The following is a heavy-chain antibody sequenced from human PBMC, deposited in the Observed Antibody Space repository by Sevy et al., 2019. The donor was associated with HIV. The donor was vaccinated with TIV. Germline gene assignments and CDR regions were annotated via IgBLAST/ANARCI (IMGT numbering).Heavy chain of an antibody. CDR2: IYYSGST. D-gene: IGHD3-22*01. CDR1: GGSISSYY. J-gene: IGHJ4*02. CDR3: ARATYYDSSGWLYYFDY. Sequence: QLPETLSLTCTVSGGSISSYYWSWIRQPPGKGLEWIGYIYYSGSTNYNPSLKSRVTISVDTSKNQFSLKLSSVTAADTAVFYCARATYYDSSGWLYYFDYWGLGTLVTVSS. V-gene: IGHV4-59*01.